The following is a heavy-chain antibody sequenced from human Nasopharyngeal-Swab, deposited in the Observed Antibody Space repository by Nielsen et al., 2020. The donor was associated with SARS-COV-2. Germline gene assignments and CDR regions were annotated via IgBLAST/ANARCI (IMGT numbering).Heavy chain of an antibody. D-gene: IGHD3-10*01. CDR3: AKSRGMGGTYYIGH. V-gene: IGHV3-9*01. Sequence: WIRQPPGKGLEWVSSISWNSVTIGYTDSVKGRFTISRDNAKNSLYMQMNSLRPGDTALYYCAKSRGMGGTYYIGHWGQGTLVTVSS. CDR2: ISWNSVTI. J-gene: IGHJ4*02.